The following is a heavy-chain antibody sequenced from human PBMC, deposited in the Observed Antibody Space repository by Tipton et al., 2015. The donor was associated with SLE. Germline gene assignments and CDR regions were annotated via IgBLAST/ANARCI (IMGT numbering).Heavy chain of an antibody. CDR2: IYWNGDN. J-gene: IGHJ5*02. V-gene: IGHV2-5*01. D-gene: IGHD2-21*02. CDR3: AHRYSGDHCNSDWFDP. CDR1: GFSLSTSGVA. Sequence: LVKPTETLTLTCTFSGFSLSTSGVAVGWIRQPPGRALEWLALIYWNGDNRYSPSLKSRLTITKDTSKNQVVLTMTNMDPVDTATYYCAHRYSGDHCNSDWFDPWGQGILITVSS.